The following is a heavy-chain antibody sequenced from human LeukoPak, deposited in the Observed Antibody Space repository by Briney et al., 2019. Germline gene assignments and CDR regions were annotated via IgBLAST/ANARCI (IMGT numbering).Heavy chain of an antibody. V-gene: IGHV4-4*07. CDR3: ARDSPFGSGWVDAFDI. J-gene: IGHJ3*02. CDR2: IYTSGST. D-gene: IGHD6-19*01. Sequence: PSETLSLTCTVSGGSISSYYRSWIRQPAGRGLEWIGRIYTSGSTNYNPSLKSRVTMSVDTSKNQFSLKLSSVTAADTAAYYCARDSPFGSGWVDAFDIWGQGTMVTVSS. CDR1: GGSISSYY.